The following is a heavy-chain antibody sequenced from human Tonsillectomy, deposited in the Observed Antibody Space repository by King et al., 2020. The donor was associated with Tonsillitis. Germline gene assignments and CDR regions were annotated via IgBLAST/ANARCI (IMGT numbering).Heavy chain of an antibody. CDR3: AKDRGFTPFGYYFDY. Sequence: VQLVESGGVVVQPGGSLRLSCAASGFTFDDYTMHWVRQAPGKGLEWVSLISWDGGSTYYADSVKGRFTISRDNSKNSLYLQMNSLRTEDTALYYCAKDRGFTPFGYYFDYWGQGTLVTVSS. J-gene: IGHJ4*02. V-gene: IGHV3-43*01. CDR2: ISWDGGST. CDR1: GFTFDDYT. D-gene: IGHD2-15*01.